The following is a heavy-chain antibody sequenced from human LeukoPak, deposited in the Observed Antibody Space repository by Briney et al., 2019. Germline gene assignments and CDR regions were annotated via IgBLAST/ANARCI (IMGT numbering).Heavy chain of an antibody. J-gene: IGHJ6*02. V-gene: IGHV3-30*03. CDR3: ASDLTYCGGDCQYYYYYGMDV. D-gene: IGHD2-21*02. CDR2: ISYDGSNK. CDR1: GFTFSSYG. Sequence: GGSLRLSCAASGFTFSSYGMHWVRQAPGKGLEWVAVISYDGSNKYYADSVEGRFTISRDNSKNTLYLQMNSLRAEDTAVYYCASDLTYCGGDCQYYYYYGMDVWGQGTTVTVSS.